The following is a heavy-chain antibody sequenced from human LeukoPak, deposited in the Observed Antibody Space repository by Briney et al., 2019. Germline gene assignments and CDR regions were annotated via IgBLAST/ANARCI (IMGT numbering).Heavy chain of an antibody. Sequence: GGSLRLSCAASGFTFSVYGMHWVRQAPGKGLEWVSFIRSDGSNKYYTESVKGRFTVSRDNSNNTLYLQMNSLRVEDTAVYYCATQFGSGTLANEYDYWGQGSLITVSS. D-gene: IGHD3-10*01. CDR2: IRSDGSNK. CDR1: GFTFSVYG. V-gene: IGHV3-30*02. CDR3: ATQFGSGTLANEYDY. J-gene: IGHJ4*02.